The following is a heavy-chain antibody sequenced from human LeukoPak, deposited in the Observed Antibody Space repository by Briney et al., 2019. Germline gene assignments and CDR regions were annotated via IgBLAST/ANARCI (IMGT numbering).Heavy chain of an antibody. D-gene: IGHD2-2*01. CDR3: ARAPAREYQLLLGY. CDR2: ISGSSSYI. J-gene: IGHJ4*02. V-gene: IGHV3-21*01. Sequence: GGSLRLSCVASGFTFSSYSMNWVRQAPGKGLEWVSSISGSSSYIYYADSVKGRFTISRDNAKNSLYLQMNSQRAEDTAVFYCARAPAREYQLLLGYWGQGTLVTVSS. CDR1: GFTFSSYS.